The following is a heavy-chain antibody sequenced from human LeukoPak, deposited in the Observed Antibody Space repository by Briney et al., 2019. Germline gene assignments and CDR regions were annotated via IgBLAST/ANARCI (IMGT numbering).Heavy chain of an antibody. D-gene: IGHD6-19*01. V-gene: IGHV1-18*01. CDR2: ISTYNGYS. CDR1: GYTFTSSG. Sequence: ASVEVSCKTSGYTFTSSGITWVRQAPGQGFEWMGWISTYNGYSKYAQNLQGRVTITADTSTSTACMELSSLRSDDTAVYYCAKNSSGGYSDYWGQGTLVTVSS. CDR3: AKNSSGGYSDY. J-gene: IGHJ4*02.